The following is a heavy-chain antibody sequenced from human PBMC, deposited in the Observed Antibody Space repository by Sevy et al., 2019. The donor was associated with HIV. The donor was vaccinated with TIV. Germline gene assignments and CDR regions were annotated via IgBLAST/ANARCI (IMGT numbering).Heavy chain of an antibody. Sequence: GGSLRLSCAASGGIFSNYGMSWVRQAPGKGLEWVSSVSGGGTSIYYSDSVKGRFIISRDKSKNTLFLQINSVRADDTAVYYCAKSTITTGWGYYFDQWGLGTLVTVSS. D-gene: IGHD1-1*01. CDR1: GGIFSNYG. V-gene: IGHV3-23*01. CDR3: AKSTITTGWGYYFDQ. J-gene: IGHJ4*02. CDR2: VSGGGTSI.